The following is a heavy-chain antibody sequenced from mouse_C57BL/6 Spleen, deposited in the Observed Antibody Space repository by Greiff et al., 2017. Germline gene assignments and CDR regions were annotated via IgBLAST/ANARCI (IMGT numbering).Heavy chain of an antibody. J-gene: IGHJ4*01. CDR1: GYTFTSYW. D-gene: IGHD2-4*01. Sequence: QVQLQQPGAELVRPGSSVKLSCKASGYTFTSYWMDWVKQRPGQGLEWIGNIYPSDSETHYNQKFKDKAKLTVDKSSSTAYMQLSSLTSEDSAVYYCARKGPYDYDERGYYAMDYWGQGTSVTVSS. V-gene: IGHV1-61*01. CDR2: IYPSDSET. CDR3: ARKGPYDYDERGYYAMDY.